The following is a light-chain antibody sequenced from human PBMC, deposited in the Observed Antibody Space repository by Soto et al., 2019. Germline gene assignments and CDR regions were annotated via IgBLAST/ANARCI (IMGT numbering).Light chain of an antibody. CDR1: QRVSSSY. J-gene: IGKJ5*01. Sequence: EMVWTKSPGTLSLSPGERATLSCRASQRVSSSYLAWYQKKPGQAPRLLINGASSRATGIPDRVSGSGSGTDVTLTISRLEPEDFAVYYCQQYGTSPPSTFGQGTRLEIK. V-gene: IGKV3-20*01. CDR2: GAS. CDR3: QQYGTSPPST.